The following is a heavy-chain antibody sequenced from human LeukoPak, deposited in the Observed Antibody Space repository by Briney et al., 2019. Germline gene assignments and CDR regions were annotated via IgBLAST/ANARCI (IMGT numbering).Heavy chain of an antibody. D-gene: IGHD6-13*01. J-gene: IGHJ4*02. Sequence: ASVKVSCKVSGHTLSDLSMHWVRQAPGKGLEWMGGFDPEKGKTVYAKKFQGRVTLTEDTSRDTGYMEVSSLRSEDTAVYYCGTKRWAAAGPIDFWGQGTLVTVSS. CDR3: GTKRWAAAGPIDF. CDR1: GHTLSDLS. V-gene: IGHV1-24*01. CDR2: FDPEKGKT.